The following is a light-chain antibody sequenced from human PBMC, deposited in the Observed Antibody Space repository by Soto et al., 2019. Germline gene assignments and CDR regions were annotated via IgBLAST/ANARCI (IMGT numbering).Light chain of an antibody. CDR2: DGS. CDR1: SSDVGSYDL. CDR3: CSYAGSSTFYV. V-gene: IGLV2-23*01. J-gene: IGLJ1*01. Sequence: QSALTHPASVSGSPGQSITISCTGTSSDVGSYDLVSWYQQHPGKAPKLMIYDGSKRPSGVSNRFSGSKSGNTASLTISGLQAEDEADYYCCSYAGSSTFYVFGTGTKLTVL.